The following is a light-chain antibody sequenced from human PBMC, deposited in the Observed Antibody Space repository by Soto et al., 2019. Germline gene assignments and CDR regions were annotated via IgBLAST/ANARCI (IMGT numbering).Light chain of an antibody. Sequence: EFVLTQSPGTLSLSPGERATLSCRASQSVSSSYLAWYQQKPGQAPRLLIYDVSNRATGIPARFSGSGSGADFTLTISNLQSEDFAVYYCQQYTNWPPITFGQGTRLEIK. CDR1: QSVSSSY. J-gene: IGKJ5*01. V-gene: IGKV3-20*01. CDR3: QQYTNWPPIT. CDR2: DVS.